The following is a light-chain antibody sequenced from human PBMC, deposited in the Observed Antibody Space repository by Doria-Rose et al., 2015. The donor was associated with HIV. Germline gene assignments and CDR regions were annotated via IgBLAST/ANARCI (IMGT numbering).Light chain of an antibody. V-gene: IGKV3-20*01. CDR3: HQYDTTWT. CDR2: DGS. J-gene: IGKJ1*01. Sequence: TQSPGTLSLSPGERATLSCRASQSFSSTYLAWYQHNPGQARSLLIYDGSTRATGIPDRFSASGSGTDFTLTINRLEPEDCALYYGHQYDTTWTFGQGTKGEI. CDR1: QSFSSTY.